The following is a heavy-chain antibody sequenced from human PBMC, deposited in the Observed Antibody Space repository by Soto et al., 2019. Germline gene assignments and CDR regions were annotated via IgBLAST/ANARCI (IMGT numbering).Heavy chain of an antibody. CDR1: GGTFSNYT. Sequence: QVQLVQSGAEVKKPGSSVKVSCKASGGTFSNYTISWVRQAPGQGLEWMGRIIPILRMADYAQKFQGRVTITADKSTGTAYMELSSLRSEDMAVYYCASVSGGVHFDFWGQGTLVTVSS. CDR2: IIPILRMA. D-gene: IGHD3-16*01. V-gene: IGHV1-69*02. CDR3: ASVSGGVHFDF. J-gene: IGHJ4*02.